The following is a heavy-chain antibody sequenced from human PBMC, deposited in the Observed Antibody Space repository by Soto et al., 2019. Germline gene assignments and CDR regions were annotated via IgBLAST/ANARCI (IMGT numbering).Heavy chain of an antibody. J-gene: IGHJ6*02. V-gene: IGHV1-18*01. CDR3: AREGPAPYFYYGMDV. CDR2: ISAYNGNT. Sequence: QVQLVQSGGEVKKPGASVKVSCKTSGYSFTTYGISWVRQAPGQGREWMGWISAYNGNTNYAQKVQERVTMTTDTSTSTAYMELRSLRSDDTAVYYCAREGPAPYFYYGMDVWGQGSTVTVSS. CDR1: GYSFTTYG.